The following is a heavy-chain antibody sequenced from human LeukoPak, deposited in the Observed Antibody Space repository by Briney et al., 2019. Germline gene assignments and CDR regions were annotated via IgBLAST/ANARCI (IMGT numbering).Heavy chain of an antibody. J-gene: IGHJ4*02. CDR2: INPNSGGT. Sequence: ASVKVSCKASGYTFSGYYMHWARQAPGQGLEWMGWINPNSGGTNYAQKFQGRVTMTRDTSISTASMELSRLTPDDTAVYYCARGGVGATTYWGQGTLVTVSS. CDR1: GYTFSGYY. V-gene: IGHV1-2*02. D-gene: IGHD1-26*01. CDR3: ARGGVGATTY.